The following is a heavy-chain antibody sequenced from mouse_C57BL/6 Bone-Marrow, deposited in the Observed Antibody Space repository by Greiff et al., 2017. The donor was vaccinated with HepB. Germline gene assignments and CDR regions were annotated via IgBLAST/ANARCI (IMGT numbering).Heavy chain of an antibody. V-gene: IGHV1-81*01. Sequence: QVQLQQSGAELARPGASVKLSCKASGYTFTSYGISWVKQRTGQGLEWIGEIYPRSGNTYYNEKFKGKATLTADKSSSTAYMELRSLTSEDSAVYFCLYYYGSSCAGARFAYWGQGTLVTVSA. CDR1: GYTFTSYG. CDR2: IYPRSGNT. D-gene: IGHD1-1*01. CDR3: LYYYGSSCAGARFAY. J-gene: IGHJ3*01.